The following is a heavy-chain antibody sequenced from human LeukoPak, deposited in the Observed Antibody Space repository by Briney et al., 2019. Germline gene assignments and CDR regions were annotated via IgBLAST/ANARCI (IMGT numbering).Heavy chain of an antibody. CDR1: GGTFSSYA. CDR2: IIPIFGTA. D-gene: IGHD3-3*01. Sequence: SVEVSCKASGGTFSSYAISWVRQAPGQGLEWMGGIIPIFGTANYAQKFQGRVTITADESTSTAYMELSSLRSEDTAVYYCARETIFGVVQGYFDYWGQGTLVTVSS. V-gene: IGHV1-69*13. CDR3: ARETIFGVVQGYFDY. J-gene: IGHJ4*02.